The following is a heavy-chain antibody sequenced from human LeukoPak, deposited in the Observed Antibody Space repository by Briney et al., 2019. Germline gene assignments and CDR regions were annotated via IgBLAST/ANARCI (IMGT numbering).Heavy chain of an antibody. CDR3: ARGPRRGWGSSFLDAFDI. CDR2: IIPIFGTA. J-gene: IGHJ3*02. Sequence: ASVKVSCKASGGTFSSYAISWVRQAPGQGLEWMGRIIPIFGTANYAQKFQGRVTITTEESTSTAYMERSSLRSEDTAVYYCARGPRRGWGSSFLDAFDIWGQGTMVTVSS. CDR1: GGTFSSYA. D-gene: IGHD2/OR15-2a*01. V-gene: IGHV1-69*05.